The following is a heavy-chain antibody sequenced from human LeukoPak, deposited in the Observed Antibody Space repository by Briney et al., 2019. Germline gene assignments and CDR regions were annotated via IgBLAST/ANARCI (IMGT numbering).Heavy chain of an antibody. CDR2: ISYDGSNK. Sequence: PGGSLRLSCAASGFTFSSYAMHWVRQAPGKGLEWVAVISYDGSNKYYADSVKGRFTISRDNSKNTLYLQMNSLRAEDTAVYYCASYDFWSGYLYHDYWGQGTLVTVSS. CDR1: GFTFSSYA. J-gene: IGHJ4*02. V-gene: IGHV3-30-3*01. D-gene: IGHD3-3*01. CDR3: ASYDFWSGYLYHDY.